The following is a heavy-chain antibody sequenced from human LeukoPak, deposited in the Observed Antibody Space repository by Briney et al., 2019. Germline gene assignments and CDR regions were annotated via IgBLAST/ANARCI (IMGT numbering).Heavy chain of an antibody. CDR1: GFTFSSYG. CDR2: IWYDGSNK. D-gene: IGHD3-10*01. J-gene: IGHJ4*02. V-gene: IGHV3-33*01. CDR3: ARSGVLLWFGELSPPDY. Sequence: PGRSLRLSCAASGFTFSSYGMHRVRQAPGKGLEWVAVIWYDGSNKYYADSVKGRFTISRDNSKNTLYLQMNSLRAEDTAVYYCARSGVLLWFGELSPPDYWGQGTLVTVSS.